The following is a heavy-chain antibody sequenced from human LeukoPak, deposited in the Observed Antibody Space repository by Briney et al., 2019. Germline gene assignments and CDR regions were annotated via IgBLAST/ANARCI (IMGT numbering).Heavy chain of an antibody. CDR2: FSLYNGNT. D-gene: IGHD2-2*01. V-gene: IGHV1-18*01. J-gene: IGHJ4*02. Sequence: ASAKVSCKASGYTFTHYGISWVRQAPEQGLEWMGWFSLYNGNTNYAQKFQGRVTMTRDTSTSTVYMELSSLRSEDTAVYYCARDGSTSGAFDYWGQGTLVTVSS. CDR1: GYTFTHYG. CDR3: ARDGSTSGAFDY.